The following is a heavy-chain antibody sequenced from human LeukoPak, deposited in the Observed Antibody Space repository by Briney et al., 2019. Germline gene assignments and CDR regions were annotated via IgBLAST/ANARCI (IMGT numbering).Heavy chain of an antibody. Sequence: SETLSLTCTVSGGSIRSGTDYWSWIRPPAGQGLEWIGRIYMSGSTDYNPSFKSRVTMSVDTSKNQVSLKLRSVTAADTAVDCCARVVWGGDFPYSLDVWGKGTTVIVSS. D-gene: IGHD7-27*01. CDR2: IYMSGST. CDR3: ARVVWGGDFPYSLDV. V-gene: IGHV4-61*02. J-gene: IGHJ6*03. CDR1: GGSIRSGTDY.